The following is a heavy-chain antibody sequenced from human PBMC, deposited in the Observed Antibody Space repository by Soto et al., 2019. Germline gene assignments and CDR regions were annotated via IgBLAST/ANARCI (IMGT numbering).Heavy chain of an antibody. D-gene: IGHD3-16*02. CDR2: ISGSGTHT. J-gene: IGHJ4*02. CDR1: GFTFSNYA. V-gene: IGHV3-23*01. Sequence: GGSLRLSCAASGFTFSNYAMSWVRQAPGKGLEWVSAISGSGTHTYYADSVKGRFTISRDNSKNTLYLQMNSLRAEDTAAYYCAKHSHLGELSLSYFDYWGQGTLVTVSS. CDR3: AKHSHLGELSLSYFDY.